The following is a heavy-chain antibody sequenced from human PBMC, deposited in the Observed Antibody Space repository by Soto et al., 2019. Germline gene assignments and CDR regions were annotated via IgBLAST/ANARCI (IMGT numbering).Heavy chain of an antibody. CDR2: ISYDGSNK. Sequence: GFLRLCSAASGLSLSSYGMHWVRQAPGKGLEWVAVISYDGSNKYYADSVKGRFTISRDNSKNTLYLQMKSMRAEDTAVYYCAKVSLVGVVTANYFDYWGQGTLVTVSS. CDR1: GLSLSSYG. CDR3: AKVSLVGVVTANYFDY. D-gene: IGHD2-21*02. V-gene: IGHV3-30*18. J-gene: IGHJ4*02.